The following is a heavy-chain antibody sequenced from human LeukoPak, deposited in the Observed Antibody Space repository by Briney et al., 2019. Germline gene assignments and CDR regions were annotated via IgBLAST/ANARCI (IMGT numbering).Heavy chain of an antibody. CDR3: ARSVIAVAGYDAFDI. D-gene: IGHD6-19*01. J-gene: IGHJ3*02. CDR2: IRSRSFTI. V-gene: IGHV3-48*02. Sequence: GGSLRLSCAVSGVTFSAYSMNWVRQAAGKGVEWGSYIRSRSFTIYYPDSVRGRFTISRDNAKNSLYLEMNSLRDEDTAVYYCARSVIAVAGYDAFDIWGQGTVVTVSS. CDR1: GVTFSAYS.